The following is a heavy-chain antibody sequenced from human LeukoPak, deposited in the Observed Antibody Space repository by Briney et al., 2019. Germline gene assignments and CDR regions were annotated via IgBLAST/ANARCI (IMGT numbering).Heavy chain of an antibody. D-gene: IGHD3-10*01. CDR3: ARAVGYYGSGSYYNGRFDP. Sequence: PGGSLRLSCAASGFGFSSYWMSWVRHNPGKGLEWVANINQDGTTKYYRDFAKGRFTISRDNAQNSLYLQINSLRAEDTAVYYCARAVGYYGSGSYYNGRFDPWGQGTLVTVSS. J-gene: IGHJ5*02. CDR2: INQDGTTK. CDR1: GFGFSSYW. V-gene: IGHV3-7*01.